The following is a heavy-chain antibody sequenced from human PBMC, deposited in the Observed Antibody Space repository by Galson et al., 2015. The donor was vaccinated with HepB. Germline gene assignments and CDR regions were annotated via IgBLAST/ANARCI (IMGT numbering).Heavy chain of an antibody. CDR1: GGTFSDYA. CDR3: ARVPCDYFDY. Sequence: SVKVSCKASGGTFSDYAISWVRQAPGQGLEWMGRIIPILGTVNYAQKFQGRVTITADKSTSTAYMELSSLRSEDTAVYYCARVPCDYFDYWGQGTLVTVSS. J-gene: IGHJ4*02. V-gene: IGHV1-69*04. CDR2: IIPILGTV.